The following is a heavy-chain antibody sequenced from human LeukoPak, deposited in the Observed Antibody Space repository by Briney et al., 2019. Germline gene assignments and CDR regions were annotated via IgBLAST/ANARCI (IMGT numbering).Heavy chain of an antibody. CDR1: GFTFSSYA. J-gene: IGHJ4*02. Sequence: PGGSLRLFCAASGFTFSSYAMSWVRQAPGKGLEWVSGISGSGGSTSYADSVKGRFTISRDNSKNTLFLQMNSLRVEDTAVYYCAKSLADIVATIRSGADYWGQGTLVFVSS. CDR2: ISGSGGST. D-gene: IGHD5-12*01. V-gene: IGHV3-23*01. CDR3: AKSLADIVATIRSGADY.